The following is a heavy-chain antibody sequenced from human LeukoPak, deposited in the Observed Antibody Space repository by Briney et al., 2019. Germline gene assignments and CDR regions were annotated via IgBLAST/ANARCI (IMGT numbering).Heavy chain of an antibody. CDR2: IFSSGNS. Sequence: PSETLSLTCTVSGDSMSSGTYYWSWIRQPAGKRLEYLGGIFSSGNSNYNPSLKSRVTMSMDTSKSQFSLNLSSVTAADSAVYYCAGFCASSTCYNGGTNFAFWGQGALVAVSS. CDR3: AGFCASSTCYNGGTNFAF. D-gene: IGHD2-2*01. J-gene: IGHJ4*02. CDR1: GDSMSSGTYY. V-gene: IGHV4-61*02.